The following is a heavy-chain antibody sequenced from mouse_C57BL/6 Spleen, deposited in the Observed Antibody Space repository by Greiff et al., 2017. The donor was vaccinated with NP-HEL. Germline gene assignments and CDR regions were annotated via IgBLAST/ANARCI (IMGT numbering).Heavy chain of an antibody. V-gene: IGHV5-17*01. J-gene: IGHJ4*01. CDR1: GFPFSDYG. CDR3: ARWYYASSYDDAMDY. CDR2: ISRGSSTI. Sequence: VQLKESGGGLVKPGGSLKLSCAASGFPFSDYGMHWVRQAPEKGLAWVAYISRGSSTITYAHKVKGRFTITRDNAKDTLFLQMACLRSENTAMYYCARWYYASSYDDAMDYWGQGTSVTVSS. D-gene: IGHD1-1*01.